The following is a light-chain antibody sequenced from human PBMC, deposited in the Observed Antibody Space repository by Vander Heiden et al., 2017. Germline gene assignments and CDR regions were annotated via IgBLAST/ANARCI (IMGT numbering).Light chain of an antibody. CDR2: KDS. V-gene: IGLV3-25*03. J-gene: IGLJ2*01. CDR1: ALPTQY. CDR3: HSADSSGTNLV. Sequence: DELTQPPSVAVSRGQTARITCSADALPTQYAFWSQHQPAPPPMLLLYKDSGRPSALPERFSASTSGTTVTFTISGVQAEDEADYYCHSADSSGTNLVFGGGTKLTVL.